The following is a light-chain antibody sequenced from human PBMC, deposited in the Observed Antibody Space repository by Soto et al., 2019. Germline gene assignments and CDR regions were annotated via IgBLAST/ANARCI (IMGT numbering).Light chain of an antibody. Sequence: EIVLRRSPATLSLSPGERATLSCRASQSVSFYLAWYQQKPGQAPRLLIFAASKRATGIPARFSGSGSGTDFTLTISILEPEDFALYYCQQRTNWPVTFGQGTKVEIK. CDR1: QSVSFY. J-gene: IGKJ1*01. V-gene: IGKV3-11*01. CDR2: AAS. CDR3: QQRTNWPVT.